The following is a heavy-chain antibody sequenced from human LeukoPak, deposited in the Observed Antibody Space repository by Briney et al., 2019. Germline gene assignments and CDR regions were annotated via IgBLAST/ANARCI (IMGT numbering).Heavy chain of an antibody. CDR3: ARHVLDTLPSDY. CDR2: IYYSGST. Sequence: PSETLSLTCTVSGGSISSYYWSWIRQPPGKGLEWIGYIYYSGSTNYNPSLKSRVTISVDTSKNQFSLKLSSVTAADTAVYYCARHVLDTLPSDYWGQGTLVTVSS. V-gene: IGHV4-59*08. J-gene: IGHJ4*02. CDR1: GGSISSYY. D-gene: IGHD5-18*01.